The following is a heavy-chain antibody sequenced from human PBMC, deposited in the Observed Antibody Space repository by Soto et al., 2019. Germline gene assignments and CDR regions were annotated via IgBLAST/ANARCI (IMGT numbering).Heavy chain of an antibody. Sequence: VQLVESGGGLVQPGGSLRLSCAASGFTFSSYAMHWVRQAPGKGLEYVSAISSNGGSTYYANSVKGRFTISRDNSKNTLYLQMGSLRAEDMAVYYCARDHSSSWYGGEFDYWGQGTLVTVSS. J-gene: IGHJ4*02. CDR3: ARDHSSSWYGGEFDY. D-gene: IGHD6-13*01. CDR1: GFTFSSYA. V-gene: IGHV3-64*01. CDR2: ISSNGGST.